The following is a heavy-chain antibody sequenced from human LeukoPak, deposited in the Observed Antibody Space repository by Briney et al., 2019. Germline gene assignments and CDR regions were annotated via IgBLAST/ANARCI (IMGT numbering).Heavy chain of an antibody. CDR1: GGSITSSSYY. D-gene: IGHD6-19*01. Sequence: SETLSLTCTVSGGSITSSSYYWDWIRQPPGKGLEWIGSIYYSGSTYYNPSLKSRVTMSVDTSKNQLSLKLSSVTAADTAMYYCARQDWVAGTEVDFWGQGILASVSS. CDR3: ARQDWVAGTEVDF. CDR2: IYYSGST. V-gene: IGHV4-39*01. J-gene: IGHJ4*02.